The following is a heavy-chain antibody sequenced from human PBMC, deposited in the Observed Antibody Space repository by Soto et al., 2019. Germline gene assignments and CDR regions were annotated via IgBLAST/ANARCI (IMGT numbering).Heavy chain of an antibody. CDR2: IYTSASI. V-gene: IGHV4-4*07. J-gene: IGHJ6*02. D-gene: IGHD6-19*01. Sequence: LETLSLTCSFSGAYINTYSWTWIRQHAGKGLEWIGRIYTSASINYNPSLKGRVTLSVDTSTNQVSLRLASVTAADTAIYYCARDREAGYNFYYGMDVWGQGTTVTVSS. CDR1: GAYINTYS. CDR3: ARDREAGYNFYYGMDV.